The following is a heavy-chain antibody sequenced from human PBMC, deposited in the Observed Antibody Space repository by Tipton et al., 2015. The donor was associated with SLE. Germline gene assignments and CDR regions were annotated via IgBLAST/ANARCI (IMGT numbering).Heavy chain of an antibody. CDR1: GFTFSSYG. Sequence: SGFTFSSYGMHWVRQAPGKGLEWVAVIRYDGSNKYYADSVKGRFTISRDNSKNTLYLQMNSLRAEDTAVYYCAKVRGIARGAFDIWGQGTMVTVSS. CDR3: AKVRGIARGAFDI. V-gene: IGHV3-30*02. J-gene: IGHJ3*02. D-gene: IGHD2-15*01. CDR2: IRYDGSNK.